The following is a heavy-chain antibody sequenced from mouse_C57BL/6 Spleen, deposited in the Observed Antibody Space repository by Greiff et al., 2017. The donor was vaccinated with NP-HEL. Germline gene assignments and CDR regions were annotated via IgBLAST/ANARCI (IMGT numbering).Heavy chain of an antibody. V-gene: IGHV5-6*01. D-gene: IGHD4-1*01. CDR3: ARGGLGRGYFDV. Sequence: EVNLVESGGDLVKPGGSLKLSCAASGFTFSSYGMSWVRQTPDKGLEWVATISSGGGYTYYPDSVKGRFTISRDNAKNTQYLQMSSLKSEDTAVYYCARGGLGRGYFDVWGTGTTVTVSS. J-gene: IGHJ1*03. CDR1: GFTFSSYG. CDR2: ISSGGGYT.